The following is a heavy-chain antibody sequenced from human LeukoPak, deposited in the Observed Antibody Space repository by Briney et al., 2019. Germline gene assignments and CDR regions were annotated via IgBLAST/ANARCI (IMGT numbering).Heavy chain of an antibody. CDR2: IRSKVYGGTT. J-gene: IGHJ5*02. Sequence: GGSLRLSCTASGFTFGDYAMSWFRQAPGKGLQWVGFIRSKVYGGTTEYAASVKGRFTISRDDSKSIAYLQMNSLKTEDTAVYYCTREGLKAAAGLWFDPWCQGTLVTVSS. CDR1: GFTFGDYA. CDR3: TREGLKAAAGLWFDP. D-gene: IGHD6-13*01. V-gene: IGHV3-49*03.